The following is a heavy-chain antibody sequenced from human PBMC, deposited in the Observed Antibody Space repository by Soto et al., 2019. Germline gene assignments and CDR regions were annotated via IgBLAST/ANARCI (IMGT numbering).Heavy chain of an antibody. CDR2: IYKSTTT. CDR1: GDSISTVDYF. V-gene: IGHV4-30-4*01. Sequence: SETLSLTCSVSGDSISTVDYFWAWIRQPPGQALEYIGYIYKSTTTYYNPSFESRVAISLDTSKSQFSLNVTSVTAADTAVYFCARGRYCLTGRCFPNWFDSWGQGTPVPVYS. D-gene: IGHD2-15*01. CDR3: ARGRYCLTGRCFPNWFDS. J-gene: IGHJ5*01.